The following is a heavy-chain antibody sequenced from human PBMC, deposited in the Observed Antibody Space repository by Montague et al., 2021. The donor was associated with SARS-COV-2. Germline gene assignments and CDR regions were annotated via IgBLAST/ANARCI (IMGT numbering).Heavy chain of an antibody. D-gene: IGHD1-26*01. Sequence: CAISGDSVSRNSAAWNRIRQSPSSGLEWLGRTYYRSKWYNDYAVSVKSRITINPDTSKNQISLQLNSVTPEDTAVYYCARTSASSDYWGQGTLVTVSS. CDR1: GDSVSRNSAA. V-gene: IGHV6-1*01. CDR3: ARTSASSDY. CDR2: TYYRSKWYN. J-gene: IGHJ4*02.